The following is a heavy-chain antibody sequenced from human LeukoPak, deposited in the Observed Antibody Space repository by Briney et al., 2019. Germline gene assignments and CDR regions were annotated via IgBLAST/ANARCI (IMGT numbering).Heavy chain of an antibody. CDR3: ARVFSSSWYNWFDP. V-gene: IGHV3-NL1*01. CDR1: EFTFRNYG. D-gene: IGHD6-13*01. J-gene: IGHJ5*02. Sequence: GRSLRLSCAASEFTFRNYGMHWVRQAPGKGLEWVSVIYSGGSTYYADSVKGRFTISRHNSKNTLYLQMNSLRAEDTAVYYCARVFSSSWYNWFDPWGQGTLVTVSS. CDR2: IYSGGST.